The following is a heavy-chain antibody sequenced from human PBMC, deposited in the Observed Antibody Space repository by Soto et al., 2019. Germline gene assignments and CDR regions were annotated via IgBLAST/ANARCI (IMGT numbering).Heavy chain of an antibody. Sequence: SETLSLTCTVSGGSISSSSYYWGWIRQPPGKGLEWIGSIYYSGSTYYNPSLKSRVTISVDTSKNQFSLKLSSVTAADTAVYYCARTGITGTTTDYWGQGTLVTVSS. CDR1: GGSISSSSYY. CDR3: ARTGITGTTTDY. V-gene: IGHV4-39*01. J-gene: IGHJ4*02. CDR2: IYYSGST. D-gene: IGHD1-7*01.